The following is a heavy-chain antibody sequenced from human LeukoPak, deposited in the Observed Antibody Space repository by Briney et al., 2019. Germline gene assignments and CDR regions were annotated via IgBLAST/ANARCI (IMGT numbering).Heavy chain of an antibody. D-gene: IGHD1-26*01. CDR1: GFTFSSSW. CDR3: AKDMTGVGATLAY. CDR2: INEDGSEK. J-gene: IGHJ4*02. Sequence: GGSLRLSCAASGFTFSSSWMNWVRQAPGKGLEWVASINEDGSEKYYVDSVKGRFTVSRDNAKNSLYLQMNSLRAEDTALYYCAKDMTGVGATLAYWGQGTLVTVSS. V-gene: IGHV3-7*03.